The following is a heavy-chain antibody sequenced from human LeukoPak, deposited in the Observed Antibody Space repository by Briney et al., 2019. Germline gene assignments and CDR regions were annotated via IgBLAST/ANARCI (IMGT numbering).Heavy chain of an antibody. CDR1: GFTFSSYS. J-gene: IGHJ3*02. D-gene: IGHD2-2*01. CDR3: ARRWSRYCSSTSCFNDAFDI. CDR2: ISSSSSYI. Sequence: GGSLRLSCAASGFTFSSYSMNWVRQAPGKGLEWVSSISSSSSYIYYADSVKGRFTISRDNAKNSLYLQMNSLRAEDTAVYYCARRWSRYCSSTSCFNDAFDIWGQGTMVTVSS. V-gene: IGHV3-21*04.